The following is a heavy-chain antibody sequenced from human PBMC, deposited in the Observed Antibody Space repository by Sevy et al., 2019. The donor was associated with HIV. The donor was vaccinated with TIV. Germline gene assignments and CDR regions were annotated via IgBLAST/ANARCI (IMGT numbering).Heavy chain of an antibody. CDR1: GFTFSSYA. CDR2: ISGSGGST. J-gene: IGHJ4*02. V-gene: IGHV3-23*01. CDR3: ANDLRYFDY. Sequence: GGSLRLSCAASGFTFSSYAMNWVRQAPGKGLEWVSAISGSGGSTYYADSVKGRFTISRDNSKNTLYLQMNSVRAEDTAVYSCANDLRYFDYWGQGTLVTVSS.